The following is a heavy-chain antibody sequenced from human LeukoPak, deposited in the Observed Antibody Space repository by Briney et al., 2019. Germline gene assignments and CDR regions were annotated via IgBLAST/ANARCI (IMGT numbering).Heavy chain of an antibody. J-gene: IGHJ1*01. V-gene: IGHV1-2*02. CDR1: GYTFTGYY. CDR2: INPNSGGT. D-gene: IGHD3-22*01. Sequence: ASVTVSCKDSGYTFTGYYMHWVRQAPGQGLEWMGWINPNSGGTNYAQKFQGRVTMTRDTSISTAYMELSRLRSDDTAVYYCAREDLYYYDSSGSEYFQHWGQGTLVTVSS. CDR3: AREDLYYYDSSGSEYFQH.